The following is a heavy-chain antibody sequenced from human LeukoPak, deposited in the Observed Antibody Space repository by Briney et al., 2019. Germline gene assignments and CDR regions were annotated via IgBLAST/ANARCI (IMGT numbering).Heavy chain of an antibody. CDR2: IYSGGST. V-gene: IGHV3-66*01. Sequence: GGSLRLSCAASGFTVSSNYMSWVRQAPGKGLEWVSVIYSGGSTYYADSVKGRFTISRDNSKNTLYLQMNSLRAEDTAVYYCATYGSGSYYTVDYWGQGTLATVSS. D-gene: IGHD3-10*01. CDR1: GFTVSSNY. J-gene: IGHJ4*02. CDR3: ATYGSGSYYTVDY.